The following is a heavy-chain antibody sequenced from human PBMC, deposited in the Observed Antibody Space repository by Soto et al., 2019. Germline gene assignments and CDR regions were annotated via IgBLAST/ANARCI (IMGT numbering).Heavy chain of an antibody. J-gene: IGHJ4*02. Sequence: GXSVKVSCKASGYTFTCYYMHWVRQAPGQGLEWMGWINPNSGGTNYAQKFQGRVTMTRDTSISTAYMELSRLRSDDTAVYYCAREAYYYDSSGYENWGQGTLVTVSS. D-gene: IGHD3-22*01. CDR1: GYTFTCYY. CDR2: INPNSGGT. V-gene: IGHV1-2*02. CDR3: AREAYYYDSSGYEN.